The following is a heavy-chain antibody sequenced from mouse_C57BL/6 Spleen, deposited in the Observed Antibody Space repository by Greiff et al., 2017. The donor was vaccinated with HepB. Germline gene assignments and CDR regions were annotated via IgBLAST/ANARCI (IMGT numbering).Heavy chain of an antibody. D-gene: IGHD2-4*01. CDR2: IYPGDGDT. CDR1: GYAFSSYW. CDR3: ARWAYDYDGRNFDY. Sequence: VQLQESGAELVKPGASVKISCKASGYAFSSYWMNWVKQRPGKGLEWIGQIYPGDGDTNYNGKFKGKATLTADKSSSTAYMQLSSLTSEDSAVYFCARWAYDYDGRNFDYWGQGTTLTVSS. V-gene: IGHV1-80*01. J-gene: IGHJ2*01.